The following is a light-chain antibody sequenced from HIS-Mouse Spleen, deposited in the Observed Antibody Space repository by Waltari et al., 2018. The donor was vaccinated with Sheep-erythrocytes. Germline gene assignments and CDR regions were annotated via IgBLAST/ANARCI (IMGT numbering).Light chain of an antibody. CDR3: SSYTSSSTLAV. V-gene: IGLV2-14*03. CDR1: SSDVGGYNY. CDR2: DVS. Sequence: QSALTQPASVSGSPGQSITISCTGTSSDVGGYNYVSWYQQHPGKAPKLMIYDVSKRPSGVSNCFSGSKSGNTASLTISGLQAEDEADYYCSSYTSSSTLAVFGGGTKLTVL. J-gene: IGLJ2*01.